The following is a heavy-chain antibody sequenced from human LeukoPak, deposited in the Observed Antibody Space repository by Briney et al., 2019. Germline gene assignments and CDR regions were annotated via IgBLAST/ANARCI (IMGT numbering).Heavy chain of an antibody. D-gene: IGHD6-19*01. J-gene: IGHJ6*04. CDR2: IIPIFGTA. CDR3: ARGPGYSSGWFIHYGMDV. Sequence: SVKVSCKASGGTFSSYAISWVRQAPGQGLEWMGGIIPIFGTANYAQKFQGRVTITADESTSTAYMELSSLRSGDTAVYHCARGPGYSSGWFIHYGMDVWGKGTAVTVSS. CDR1: GGTFSSYA. V-gene: IGHV1-69*13.